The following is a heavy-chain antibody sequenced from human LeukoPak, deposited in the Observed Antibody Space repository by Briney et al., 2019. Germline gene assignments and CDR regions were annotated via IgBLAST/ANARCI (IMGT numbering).Heavy chain of an antibody. V-gene: IGHV3-23*01. CDR2: ISGSGGST. CDR1: GFTFSRYG. Sequence: GGSLRLSCAASGFTFSRYGMSWVRQAPGKGLEWVSAISGSGGSTYYADSVKGRFTISRDSAKSSLYLQMNSLRAEDTAVYYCARPSNYYYMDVWGKGTTVTISS. J-gene: IGHJ6*03. CDR3: ARPSNYYYMDV.